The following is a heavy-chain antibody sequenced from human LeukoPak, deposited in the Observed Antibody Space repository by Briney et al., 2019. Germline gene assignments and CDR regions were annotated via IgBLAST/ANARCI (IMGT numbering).Heavy chain of an antibody. CDR1: GYDFTSYW. D-gene: IGHD6-6*01. V-gene: IGHV5-51*01. CDR3: ARGLGYSTSSISFDS. Sequence: GEPLKISCRVSGYDFTSYWIAWVRQMPGRCLEWMGFIYPADYDTRYSPSFQGQVTISADRSVTTAYLQWSSLKASDTAVYFCARGLGYSTSSISFDSWGQGTLVTVSS. CDR2: IYPADYDT. J-gene: IGHJ4*02.